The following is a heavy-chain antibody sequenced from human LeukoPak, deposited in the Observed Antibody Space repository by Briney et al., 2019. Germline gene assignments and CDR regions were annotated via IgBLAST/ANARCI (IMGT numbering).Heavy chain of an antibody. Sequence: ASVKVSCKASGYTFTSYDINWVRQATGQGLEWMGWMNPNSGNTGYAQKFQGRVTMTRNTSISTAYMELSSLRSEDTAMYYCARAYSSSWLTYYYYYGMDVWGQGTTVTVSS. J-gene: IGHJ6*02. CDR3: ARAYSSSWLTYYYYYGMDV. V-gene: IGHV1-8*01. D-gene: IGHD6-13*01. CDR1: GYTFTSYD. CDR2: MNPNSGNT.